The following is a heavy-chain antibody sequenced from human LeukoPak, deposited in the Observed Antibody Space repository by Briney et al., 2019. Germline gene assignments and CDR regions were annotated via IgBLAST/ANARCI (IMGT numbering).Heavy chain of an antibody. CDR2: IYTSGST. V-gene: IGHV4-4*07. Sequence: SETLSLTCTVSGVSISSYYWSWLRQPAGKGLEWVGRIYTSGSTNYNPSLKSRVTISLDTSKNQFSLKLSSVTAADTAVYYCARDQNPGVYFDYWGQGTLVTVSS. J-gene: IGHJ4*02. D-gene: IGHD1-14*01. CDR1: GVSISSYY. CDR3: ARDQNPGVYFDY.